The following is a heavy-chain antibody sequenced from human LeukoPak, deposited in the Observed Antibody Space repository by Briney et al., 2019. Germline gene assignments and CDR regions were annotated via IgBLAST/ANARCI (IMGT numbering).Heavy chain of an antibody. D-gene: IGHD1-26*01. CDR3: AKDRGSYLYYFDY. J-gene: IGHJ4*02. Sequence: GGSLRLSCAASGFTFSSYAMSWVRQAPGKGLEWDSAISGSGGSTYYADSVKGRFTISRDNSKNTLYLQMNSLRAEDTAVYYCAKDRGSYLYYFDYWGQGTLVTVSS. CDR1: GFTFSSYA. V-gene: IGHV3-23*01. CDR2: ISGSGGST.